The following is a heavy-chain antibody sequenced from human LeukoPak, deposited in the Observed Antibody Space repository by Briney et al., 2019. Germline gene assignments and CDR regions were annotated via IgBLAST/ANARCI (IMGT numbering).Heavy chain of an antibody. J-gene: IGHJ5*01. D-gene: IGHD3-9*01. V-gene: IGHV3-30*18. CDR2: ISYDGSNK. Sequence: GGSLRLSCAASGFTFSSYGMHWVRQAPGKGLEWVAVISYDGSNKYYADSMKGRFTISRDNSKNTLYLQMNSLRAEDTALYYCAKGLNRLRYFDWFDYWGQGTLVTVSS. CDR1: GFTFSSYG. CDR3: AKGLNRLRYFDWFDY.